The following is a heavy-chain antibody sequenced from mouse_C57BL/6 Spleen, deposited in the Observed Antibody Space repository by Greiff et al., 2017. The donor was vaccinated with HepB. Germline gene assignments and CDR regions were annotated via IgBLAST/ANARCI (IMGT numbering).Heavy chain of an antibody. Sequence: EVMLVESGGDLVKPGGSLKLSCAASGFTFSSYGMSWVRQTPDKRLEWVATISSGGSYTYYPDSVKGRFTISRDNAKNTLYLQMSSLKSEDTAMYYCARVYDYDGLYYAMDYWGQGTSVTVSS. D-gene: IGHD2-4*01. CDR3: ARVYDYDGLYYAMDY. CDR1: GFTFSSYG. CDR2: ISSGGSYT. J-gene: IGHJ4*01. V-gene: IGHV5-6*01.